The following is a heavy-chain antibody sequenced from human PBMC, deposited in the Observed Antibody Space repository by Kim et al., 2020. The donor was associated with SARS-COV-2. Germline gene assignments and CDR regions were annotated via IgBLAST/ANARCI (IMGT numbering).Heavy chain of an antibody. D-gene: IGHD3-10*01. CDR3: AREDAVGSVDV. J-gene: IGHJ6*01. CDR1: GFTFSSYR. CDR2: VSADTRNR. V-gene: IGHV3-21*01. Sequence: GGSLRLSCAASGFTFSSYRMNWVRQAPGKGLEWVSSVSADTRNRYYADSVKGRFTISKDNAKNSLCLQMNSLRAEDTAVYYCAREDAVGSVDVWGQGTTATV.